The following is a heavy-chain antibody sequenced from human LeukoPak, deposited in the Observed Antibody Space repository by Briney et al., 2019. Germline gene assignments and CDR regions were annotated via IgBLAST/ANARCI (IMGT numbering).Heavy chain of an antibody. Sequence: ASVKVSCKASGYTFTSYDINWVRQATGQGLEWMGWMNPNSGNTGYAQKFQGRVTMTRNTSISTAYMELSSPRSEDTAVYYCARGQPWGYYYDSSGYYSYYYYYYMDVWGKGTTVTVSS. CDR2: MNPNSGNT. V-gene: IGHV1-8*01. J-gene: IGHJ6*03. D-gene: IGHD3-22*01. CDR1: GYTFTSYD. CDR3: ARGQPWGYYYDSSGYYSYYYYYYMDV.